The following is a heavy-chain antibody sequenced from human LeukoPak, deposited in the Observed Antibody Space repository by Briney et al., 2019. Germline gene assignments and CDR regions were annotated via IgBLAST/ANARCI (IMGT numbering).Heavy chain of an antibody. CDR3: AKARSHDYVWGIYPLDY. V-gene: IGHV3-23*01. CDR2: IDPSGGST. D-gene: IGHD3-16*01. Sequence: PGGSLRLSCTASGFTFGSYAMNWVRQAPGKGLEWVSSIDPSGGSTYFADSVKGRFTISRDNSKNTLYLQMNSLRAEDTAVYYCAKARSHDYVWGIYPLDYWGQGTLVTVSS. CDR1: GFTFGSYA. J-gene: IGHJ4*02.